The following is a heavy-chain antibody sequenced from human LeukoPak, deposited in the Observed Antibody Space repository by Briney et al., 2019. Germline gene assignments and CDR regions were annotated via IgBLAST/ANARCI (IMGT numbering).Heavy chain of an antibody. CDR2: MNPNSGNT. CDR1: GYTFTNYD. J-gene: IGHJ5*02. Sequence: GASVKVSSKASGYTFTNYDINWVRQAPGQGLECMGWMNPNSGNTGYAQKFQGRVTMTRNTSIGTAYMELSSLRSEDTAVYYCAGVYYYDSSGSPNWFDPWGQGTLVTVSS. CDR3: AGVYYYDSSGSPNWFDP. V-gene: IGHV1-8*01. D-gene: IGHD3-22*01.